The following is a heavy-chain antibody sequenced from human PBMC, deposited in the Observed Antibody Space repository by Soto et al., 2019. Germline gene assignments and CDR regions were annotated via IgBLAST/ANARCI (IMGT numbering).Heavy chain of an antibody. Sequence: SETLSLTCAVYGGSFSGYYWSWIRQPPGKGLEWIGEINHSGSTNYNPSLKSRVTISVDTSKNQFSLKLSSVTAADTALYYCARGFFDFGVATLDYWGQGALVTVSS. D-gene: IGHD3-3*01. V-gene: IGHV4-34*01. CDR3: ARGFFDFGVATLDY. CDR2: INHSGST. CDR1: GGSFSGYY. J-gene: IGHJ4*02.